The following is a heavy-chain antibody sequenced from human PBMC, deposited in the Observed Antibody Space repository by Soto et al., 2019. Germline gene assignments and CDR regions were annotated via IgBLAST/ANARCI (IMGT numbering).Heavy chain of an antibody. Sequence: ASETLSLTCTVSGGSISRYYWTWIRQPPGKGLEWIGYIYYSGSTNYNPSLKSRVTISVDTSNNQFSLKLTSVTAADTAVYYCARGAPNTNGWLIDIDFWGQGTLVTVAS. CDR3: ARGAPNTNGWLIDIDF. V-gene: IGHV4-59*01. J-gene: IGHJ4*02. D-gene: IGHD6-19*01. CDR2: IYYSGST. CDR1: GGSISRYY.